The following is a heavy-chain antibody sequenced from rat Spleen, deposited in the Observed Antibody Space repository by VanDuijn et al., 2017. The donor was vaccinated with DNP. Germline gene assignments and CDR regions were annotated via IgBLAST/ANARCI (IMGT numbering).Heavy chain of an antibody. CDR2: ISSGGST. CDR1: GFSLTSYG. V-gene: IGHV2S12*01. Sequence: QVQLKESGPGLVQPSQTLSLTCTVSGFSLTSYGVSWVRQPPGKGLEWIAAISSGGSTYYNSALKSRLSISRDTSKSQVFLKMNSLQTEDTAIYFCTREYVYYGCFDYWGQGVMVTVSS. D-gene: IGHD1-6*01. J-gene: IGHJ2*01. CDR3: TREYVYYGCFDY.